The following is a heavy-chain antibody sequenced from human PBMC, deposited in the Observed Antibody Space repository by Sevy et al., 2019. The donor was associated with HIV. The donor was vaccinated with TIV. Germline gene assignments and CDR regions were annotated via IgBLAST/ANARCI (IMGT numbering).Heavy chain of an antibody. CDR3: ARVPTYGSVTYFLDY. D-gene: IGHD3-10*01. J-gene: IGHJ4*02. CDR2: IRNKANSDTT. V-gene: IGHV3-72*01. CDR1: GFTFSDHY. Sequence: GGSLRLSCAASGFTFSDHYMDWVRQAPGKGLEWVGRIRNKANSDTTEYAASVKVRLTISRDDSKNSLYLQMNSLKTEDTAVYYCARVPTYGSVTYFLDYWGQGSLVTVSS.